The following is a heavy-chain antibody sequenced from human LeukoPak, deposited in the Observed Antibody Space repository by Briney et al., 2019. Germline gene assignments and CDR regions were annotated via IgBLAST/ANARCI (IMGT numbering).Heavy chain of an antibody. CDR1: GFTFSSYG. CDR3: LACYRSIPCY. Sequence: GGSLRLSCAASGFTFSSYGMHWVRQAPGKGLEWVAVISYDGSNKYYADSVKGRFTISRDNSKNTLYLQMNSLRAEDTAVYYCLACYRSIPCYWGQGTLVTVSS. J-gene: IGHJ4*02. CDR2: ISYDGSNK. D-gene: IGHD2-15*01. V-gene: IGHV3-30*03.